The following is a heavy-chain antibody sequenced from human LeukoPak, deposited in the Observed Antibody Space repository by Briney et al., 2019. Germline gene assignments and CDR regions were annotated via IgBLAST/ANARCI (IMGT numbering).Heavy chain of an antibody. CDR2: IDSGATT. V-gene: IGHV3-53*04. Sequence: PGXSXXXXCXASXSNVTYNYMTWVRQAPGKGLEWVSLIDSGATTYYPDSLKGRFTISRHSPNNTLFLQMNNLRPEDTAVYYCARTSYYYDMDVWGPGTTVTVSS. J-gene: IGHJ6*02. CDR1: XSNVTYNY. CDR3: ARTSYYYDMDV.